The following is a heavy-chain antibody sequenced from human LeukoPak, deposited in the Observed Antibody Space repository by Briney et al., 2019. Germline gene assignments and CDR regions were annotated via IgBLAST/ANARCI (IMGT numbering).Heavy chain of an antibody. J-gene: IGHJ6*03. CDR2: IYYSGST. D-gene: IGHD4-17*01. CDR1: GGSISSYY. CDR3: ARGDYVSFQQYYYMDV. V-gene: IGHV4-59*01. Sequence: PSETLSLTCTVSGGSISSYYWSWIRQPPGKGLEWIGYIYYSGSTNYNPSLKSRVTISVDTSKNQFSLKLSSVTAADTALYHCARGDYVSFQQYYYMDVWGKGTTVTVSS.